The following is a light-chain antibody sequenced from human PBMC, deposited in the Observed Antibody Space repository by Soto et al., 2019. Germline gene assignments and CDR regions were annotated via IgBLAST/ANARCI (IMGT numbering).Light chain of an antibody. CDR3: SSYTESATFVL. Sequence: QSALTQPPSVSGSPGQSVTISCTGTGSDIGSYNRVSWYRRVPGTAPKLMISDVNKRPSGVPDRFSGSKSGNTASLTISGLRAEDEADYYCSSYTESATFVLFGGGTQLTVL. J-gene: IGLJ2*01. CDR1: GSDIGSYNR. V-gene: IGLV2-18*02. CDR2: DVN.